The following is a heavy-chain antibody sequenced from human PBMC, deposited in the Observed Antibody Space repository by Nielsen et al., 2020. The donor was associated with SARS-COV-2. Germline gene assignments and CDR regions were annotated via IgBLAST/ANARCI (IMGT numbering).Heavy chain of an antibody. J-gene: IGHJ6*02. Sequence: GESLKISCAASGFTFDDYGMSWVRQAPGKGLEWVSGFNWNGGSTGYADSVKGRFTISRDNAKNSLYLQMNSLRAEDTALYHCARDYGGNLGFWGRYGMDVWGQGTTVTVSS. CDR2: FNWNGGST. V-gene: IGHV3-20*01. CDR3: ARDYGGNLGFWGRYGMDV. CDR1: GFTFDDYG. D-gene: IGHD4-23*01.